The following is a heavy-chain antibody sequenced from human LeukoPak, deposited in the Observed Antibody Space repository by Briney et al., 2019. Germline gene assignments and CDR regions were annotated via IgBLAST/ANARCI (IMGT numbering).Heavy chain of an antibody. D-gene: IGHD3-22*01. V-gene: IGHV1-69*04. Sequence: ASVKVSCKASGGTFSSYAISWVRQAPGQGLEWMGRIISIFGIANYAQKFQGRVTITADKSTSTAYMELSSLRSEDTAVYYCARDSDSSGYYYDYWGQGTLVTVSS. CDR3: ARDSDSSGYYYDY. CDR2: IISIFGIA. J-gene: IGHJ4*02. CDR1: GGTFSSYA.